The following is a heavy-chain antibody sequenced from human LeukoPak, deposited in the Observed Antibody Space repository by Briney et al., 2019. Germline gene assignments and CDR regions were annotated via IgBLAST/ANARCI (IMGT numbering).Heavy chain of an antibody. Sequence: ASVKVSCKASGYTFSNYHMHWVRQATGQGLEWVGIINPSGGSTNYAQKFQGRVTMTRDTSTSTVYMELSSLRSEDTAVYYCARGLDSSGYYAPWGQGTLVTVSS. CDR2: INPSGGST. J-gene: IGHJ5*02. D-gene: IGHD3-22*01. CDR3: ARGLDSSGYYAP. V-gene: IGHV1-46*01. CDR1: GYTFSNYH.